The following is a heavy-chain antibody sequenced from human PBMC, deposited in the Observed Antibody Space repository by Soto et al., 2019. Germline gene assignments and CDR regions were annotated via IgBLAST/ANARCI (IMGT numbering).Heavy chain of an antibody. Sequence: QVQLVQSGAEVKKPGSSVKVSCKASGGTFSSYALSWVRQAPGQALEWMGAIIPSFGTANYAQKFQGRVTIAAEKSTSTAYKELRSLRSEDTAVYYCARDEGIAVALDGYFDYWGQGTLVTVSS. J-gene: IGHJ4*02. D-gene: IGHD6-19*01. CDR1: GGTFSSYA. CDR3: ARDEGIAVALDGYFDY. CDR2: IIPSFGTA. V-gene: IGHV1-69*06.